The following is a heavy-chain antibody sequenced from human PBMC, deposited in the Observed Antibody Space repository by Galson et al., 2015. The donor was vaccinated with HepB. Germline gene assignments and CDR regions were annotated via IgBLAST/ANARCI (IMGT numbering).Heavy chain of an antibody. CDR1: GFTFSSYA. Sequence: SLRLSCAASGFTFSSYAMSWVRQAPGKGLEWVSAISGSGGSTYYADSVKGRFTISRDNSKNTLYLQMNSLRAEDTAVYYCAKYDYVWGSYRSAFDYWGQGTLVTVSS. V-gene: IGHV3-23*01. CDR3: AKYDYVWGSYRSAFDY. D-gene: IGHD3-16*02. J-gene: IGHJ4*02. CDR2: ISGSGGST.